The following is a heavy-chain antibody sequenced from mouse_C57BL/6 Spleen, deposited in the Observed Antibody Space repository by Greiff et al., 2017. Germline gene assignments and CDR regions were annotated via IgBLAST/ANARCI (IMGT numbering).Heavy chain of an antibody. CDR3: ARRYYGSSSYYFDY. J-gene: IGHJ2*01. V-gene: IGHV1-69*01. CDR1: GYTFTSYW. Sequence: QVQLQQPGAELVMPGASVKLSCKASGYTFTSYWMHWVQQRPGQGLAWIGEIDPSDSYTNYNQKFKGKSTLTVDKSSSTAYMQLSSLTSEDSAVYYCARRYYGSSSYYFDYWGQGTTLTVSS. CDR2: IDPSDSYT. D-gene: IGHD1-1*01.